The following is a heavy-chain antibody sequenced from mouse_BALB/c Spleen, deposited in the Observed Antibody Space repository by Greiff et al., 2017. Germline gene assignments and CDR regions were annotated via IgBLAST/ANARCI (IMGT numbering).Heavy chain of an antibody. J-gene: IGHJ4*01. Sequence: EVKLMESGGGLVKPGGSLKLSCAASGFTFSSYAMSWVRQTPEKRLEWVATISSGGSYTYYPDSVKGRFTISRDNAKNTLYLQMSSLRSEDTAMYYCARQASTMITYYAMDYWGQRTSVTVSS. CDR1: GFTFSSYA. V-gene: IGHV5-9-3*01. CDR3: ARQASTMITYYAMDY. D-gene: IGHD2-4*01. CDR2: ISSGGSYT.